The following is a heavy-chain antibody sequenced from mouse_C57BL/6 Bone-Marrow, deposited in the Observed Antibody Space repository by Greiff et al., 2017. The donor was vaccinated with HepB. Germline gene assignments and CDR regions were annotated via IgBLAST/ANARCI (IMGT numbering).Heavy chain of an antibody. J-gene: IGHJ2*01. CDR1: GFTFSSYG. CDR2: INSNGGST. V-gene: IGHV5-6-3*01. D-gene: IGHD1-1*01. Sequence: EVQRVESGGGLVQPGGSLKLSCAASGFTFSSYGMSWVRQTPDKRLELVATINSNGGSTYYPDSVKGRFTISRDNAKNTLYLQMSSLKSEDTAMYYCARDRDYGSTRFDYWGQGTTLTVSS. CDR3: ARDRDYGSTRFDY.